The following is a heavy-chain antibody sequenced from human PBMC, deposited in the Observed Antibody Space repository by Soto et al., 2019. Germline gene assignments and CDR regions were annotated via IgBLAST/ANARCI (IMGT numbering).Heavy chain of an antibody. V-gene: IGHV4-59*01. CDR1: GASMGRYY. D-gene: IGHD3-10*01. CDR2: IADSETT. J-gene: IGHJ4*02. Sequence: SETLSLTCTVSGASMGRYYWSWIRQSPGKGLEWIGYIADSETTNYSPSLRSRVTISLEASKSQFSLKLSSVTAADTAVYYCARVDYYGAGTYLFDYWGPGTLVTVSS. CDR3: ARVDYYGAGTYLFDY.